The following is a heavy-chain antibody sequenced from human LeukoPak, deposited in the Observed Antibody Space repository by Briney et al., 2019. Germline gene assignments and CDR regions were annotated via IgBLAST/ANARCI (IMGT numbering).Heavy chain of an antibody. CDR2: INPNSGGT. D-gene: IGHD3-10*01. V-gene: IGHV1-2*02. CDR1: GYTFTSYV. J-gene: IGHJ6*04. CDR3: VRDYSPRLVRGLGGPNKDTQMDV. Sequence: ASVKVSCKASGYTFTSYVINWVRQAPGQGLEWMGLINPNSGGTNYTQKFQGRVTMTRDTSVSTAYMELRSLRSDDTAVYYCVRDYSPRLVRGLGGPNKDTQMDVWGKGTTVTVSS.